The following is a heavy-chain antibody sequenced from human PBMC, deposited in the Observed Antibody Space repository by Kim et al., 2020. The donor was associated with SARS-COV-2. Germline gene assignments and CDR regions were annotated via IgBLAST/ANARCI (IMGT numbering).Heavy chain of an antibody. CDR3: AKKFHYGSGSYLYYFDY. D-gene: IGHD3-10*01. CDR2: ISGSDGST. V-gene: IGHV3-23*01. CDR1: GFTFSSYA. J-gene: IGHJ4*02. Sequence: GGSLRLSCAASGFTFSSYAMSWVRQAPGKGLEWVSTISGSDGSTYYADSVRGRFTISRDNSKNTLYLQMNSLRAEDTAVYYCAKKFHYGSGSYLYYFDYWGQGTLVTVSS.